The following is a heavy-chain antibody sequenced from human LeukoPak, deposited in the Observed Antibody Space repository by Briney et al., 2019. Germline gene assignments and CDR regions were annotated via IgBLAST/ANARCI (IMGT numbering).Heavy chain of an antibody. CDR1: GFTVSSNY. D-gene: IGHD1-26*01. CDR3: ARLSGSYAFDI. Sequence: PGGSLRLSGAASGFTVSSNYMSWVRQTPGKGLEWVSVLYSGGSTYYADSVKGRFTISRDNSKNTLYLQMNSLGAEDTAVYYCARLSGSYAFDIWGQGTMVTVSS. V-gene: IGHV3-53*01. CDR2: LYSGGST. J-gene: IGHJ3*02.